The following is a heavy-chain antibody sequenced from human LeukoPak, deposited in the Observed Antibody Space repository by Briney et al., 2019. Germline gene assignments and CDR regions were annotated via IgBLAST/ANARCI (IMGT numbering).Heavy chain of an antibody. CDR1: CGSFSGSY. CDR3: ARAGWLRRYFDY. CDR2: INHSEKT. Sequence: SETLSLTCTVYCGSFSGSYWTWIRQPPGKGLEWIGEINHSEKTNYNPSLKGRVTISVDTSKNQFSLKLSSVTAADTAVYYCARAGWLRRYFDYWGQGTLVTVSS. J-gene: IGHJ4*02. V-gene: IGHV4-34*01. D-gene: IGHD5-24*01.